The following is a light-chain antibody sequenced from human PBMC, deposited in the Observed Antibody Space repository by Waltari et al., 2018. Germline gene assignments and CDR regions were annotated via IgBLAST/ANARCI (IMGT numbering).Light chain of an antibody. CDR3: AAWDDSLNVVV. CDR2: SNK. V-gene: IGLV1-44*01. CDR1: SSNIGSNT. Sequence: QSVLTQPPSASGTPGQRVTISCSGSSSNIGSNTVNWYQQLPGTAPKLLIYSNKHRPSGCPARFSGSKSATSASLAISGLQSEDEADYYCAAWDDSLNVVVFGGGTKLTVL. J-gene: IGLJ2*01.